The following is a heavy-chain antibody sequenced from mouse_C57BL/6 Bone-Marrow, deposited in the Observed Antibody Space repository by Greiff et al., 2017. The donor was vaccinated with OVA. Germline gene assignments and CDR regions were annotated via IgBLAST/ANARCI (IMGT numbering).Heavy chain of an antibody. CDR1: GFNIKDDY. CDR2: IDPENGDT. V-gene: IGHV14-4*01. D-gene: IGHD2-3*01. CDR3: TTDGYYWFAY. Sequence: VRLKQSGAELVRPGASVKLSCTASGFNIKDDYMHWVKQRPEQGLEWIGWIDPENGDTEYASKFQGKATITADTSSNTAYLQLSSLTSEDTAVYYCTTDGYYWFAYWGQGTLVTVSA. J-gene: IGHJ3*01.